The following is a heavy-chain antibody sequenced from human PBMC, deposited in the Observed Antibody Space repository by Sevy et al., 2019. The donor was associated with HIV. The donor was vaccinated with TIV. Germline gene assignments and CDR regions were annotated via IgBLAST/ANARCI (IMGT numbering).Heavy chain of an antibody. D-gene: IGHD3-9*01. J-gene: IGHJ4*02. CDR3: TTDTSTGYFDWLLDFDY. Sequence: GGSLRLSCAASGFTFSSAWMSWVRQAPGKGLEWVGRIQSKTDGGTTDYAASVKGKFTISRDDSVNTLYLQMNSLPTDDTAVYYCTTDTSTGYFDWLLDFDYWGQGTLVTVSS. CDR1: GFTFSSAW. V-gene: IGHV3-15*01. CDR2: IQSKTDGGTT.